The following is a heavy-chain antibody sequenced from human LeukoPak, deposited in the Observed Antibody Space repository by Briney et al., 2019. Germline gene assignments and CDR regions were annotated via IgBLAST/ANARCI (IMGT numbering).Heavy chain of an antibody. CDR2: MSSTSNTI. D-gene: IGHD2-21*01. CDR3: AREWDSILFASDI. J-gene: IGHJ3*02. V-gene: IGHV3-48*01. CDR1: GFIFSSYR. Sequence: GGSLRLSCAASGFIFSSYRMNWVRQAPGKGLEWVSYMSSTSNTIYYADSVKGRFTISRDNAKNSLYLQMNSLRAEDTAVYYCAREWDSILFASDIWGQGTMVTVSS.